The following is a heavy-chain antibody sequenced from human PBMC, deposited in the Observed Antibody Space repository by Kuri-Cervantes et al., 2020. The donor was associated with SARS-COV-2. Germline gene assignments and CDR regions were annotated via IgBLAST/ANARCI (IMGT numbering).Heavy chain of an antibody. CDR2: ISAYNGNT. Sequence: ASVKVSCKASGYTFTSYGISWVRQAPGQGLEWMGWISAYNGNTNYAQKLQGRVTMTTDTSTSTAYRELSRLRSDDTAVYYCARLGYDFWSGRPYYYMDVWGKGTTVTVSS. D-gene: IGHD3-3*01. CDR3: ARLGYDFWSGRPYYYMDV. J-gene: IGHJ6*03. CDR1: GYTFTSYG. V-gene: IGHV1-18*01.